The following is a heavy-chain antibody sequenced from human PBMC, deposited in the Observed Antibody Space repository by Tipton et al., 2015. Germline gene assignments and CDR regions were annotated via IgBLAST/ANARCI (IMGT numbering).Heavy chain of an antibody. CDR1: GYTFSSYA. CDR3: ARRDCSWSYSDAIDV. J-gene: IGHJ6*02. Sequence: QGQLVQSGAEVKKPGASVKVSCKASGYTFSSYAISWGRQAPGQGFECMGWIDAYNGNTNYAQKLQGRVTMTTDTSTTTAYMELRSLRSDDTAVYYCARRDCSWSYSDAIDVWGPGTTFTVSS. V-gene: IGHV1-18*01. D-gene: IGHD3-10*02. CDR2: IDAYNGNT.